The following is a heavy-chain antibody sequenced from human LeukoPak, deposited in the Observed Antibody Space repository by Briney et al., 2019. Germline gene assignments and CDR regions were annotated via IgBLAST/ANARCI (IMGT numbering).Heavy chain of an antibody. J-gene: IGHJ4*02. CDR1: GGSINTATFD. CDR3: ARFKGGTGFDY. V-gene: IGHV4-39*01. D-gene: IGHD1-26*01. Sequence: PSETLSLTCAVSGGSINTATFDWGWIRQAPGRDFEWIATISSDGTAYYNPSLMSRVTIYIDTSMNQFSLDLTSVTAADTGLFYCARFKGGTGFDYWGQGILVIVSS. CDR2: ISSDGTA.